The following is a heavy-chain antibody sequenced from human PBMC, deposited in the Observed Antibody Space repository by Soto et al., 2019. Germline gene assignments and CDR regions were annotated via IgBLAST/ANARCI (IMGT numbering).Heavy chain of an antibody. CDR1: GYSFTSLD. J-gene: IGHJ4*02. CDR3: ARGVSAGVDY. Sequence: ASVKVSCKASGYSFTSLDINWVRQTAGQGLEWMGWMQPSTGRTGYAQKFQGRVTMTRDTSINTAYMELTTLTSDGTAFYYCARGVSAGVDYWGQGTLVTVSS. D-gene: IGHD1-26*01. V-gene: IGHV1-8*01. CDR2: MQPSTGRT.